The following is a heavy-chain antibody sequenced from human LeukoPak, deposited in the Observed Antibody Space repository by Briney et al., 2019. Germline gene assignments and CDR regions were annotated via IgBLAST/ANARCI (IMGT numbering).Heavy chain of an antibody. J-gene: IGHJ4*02. CDR2: ISYSGSNK. Sequence: GSLKLSCAASGFTFSSYGMNWVRRAPGKGLEWVAYISYSGSNKYYADSVKGRFTISRDNSKNTLYLQMNSLRAEDTAVYYCAKDGGDGYQLLEYYFDYWGQGTLVTVSS. CDR1: GFTFSSYG. D-gene: IGHD2-2*01. V-gene: IGHV3-30*02. CDR3: AKDGGDGYQLLEYYFDY.